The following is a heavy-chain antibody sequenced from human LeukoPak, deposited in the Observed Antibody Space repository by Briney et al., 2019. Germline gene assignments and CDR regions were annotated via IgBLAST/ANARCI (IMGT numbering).Heavy chain of an antibody. J-gene: IGHJ6*03. CDR2: IYYSGST. Sequence: SETLSLTCTVSGGSISSSSYYWGWICQPPGKGREWIGSIYYSGSTYYNPSLKSRVTISVDTSKNQFSLKLSSVTAADTAVYYCARVNYYYYYMDVWGKGTTVTVSS. V-gene: IGHV4-39*01. CDR1: GGSISSSSYY. CDR3: ARVNYYYYYMDV.